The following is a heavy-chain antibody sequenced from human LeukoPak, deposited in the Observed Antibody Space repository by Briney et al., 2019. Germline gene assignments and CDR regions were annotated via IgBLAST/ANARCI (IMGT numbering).Heavy chain of an antibody. CDR3: ARLDDREKFDK. Sequence: SETLSLTCSVSGGSISRYYWSWIRQSPGKGLEWIGFIYSSVTTKYNTSLKSRVSISIDMSKSQFSLKVSSVTASDTAVYYCARLDDREKFDKWGQGTLVTVSS. J-gene: IGHJ4*02. CDR2: IYSSVTT. D-gene: IGHD3-22*01. CDR1: GGSISRYY. V-gene: IGHV4-4*09.